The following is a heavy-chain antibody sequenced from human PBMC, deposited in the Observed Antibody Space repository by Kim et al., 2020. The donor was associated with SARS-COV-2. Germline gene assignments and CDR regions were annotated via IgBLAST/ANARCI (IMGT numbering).Heavy chain of an antibody. CDR1: GGSISSGGYY. Sequence: SETLSLTCTVSGGSISSGGYYWSWIRQHPGKGLEWIGYIYYSGSTYYNPSLKSRVTISVDTSKNQFSLKLSSVTAADTAVYYCARNLPYYYDSSGYSVGAFDIWGQGTMVTVSS. CDR2: IYYSGST. D-gene: IGHD3-22*01. V-gene: IGHV4-31*03. J-gene: IGHJ3*02. CDR3: ARNLPYYYDSSGYSVGAFDI.